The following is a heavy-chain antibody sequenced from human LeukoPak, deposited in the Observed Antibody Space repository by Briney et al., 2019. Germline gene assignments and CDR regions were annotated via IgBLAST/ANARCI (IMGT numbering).Heavy chain of an antibody. D-gene: IGHD7-27*01. CDR2: ISGSGGST. J-gene: IGHJ4*02. V-gene: IGHV3-23*01. CDR1: GFTFSNYA. CDR3: ARALNWGLDY. Sequence: GGSLRLSCAGSGFTFSNYAMSWVRQAPGKGLEWVSGISGSGGSTYYADSVKGRFTISRDNSKNTLYLQMNSLRAEDTAVYYCARALNWGLDYWGQGTLVTVSS.